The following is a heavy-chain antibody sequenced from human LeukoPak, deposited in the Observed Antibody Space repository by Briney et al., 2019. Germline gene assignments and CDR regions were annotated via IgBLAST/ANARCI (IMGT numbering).Heavy chain of an antibody. Sequence: SETLSLTCTVSGGSISSSSYYWGWIRQPPGKGLEWIGSIYYSGSTYYNPSLKSRATISVDTSKNQFSLKLSSVTAADTAVYYCAGVVITLSGGWFDPWGQGTLVTVSS. CDR2: IYYSGST. CDR3: AGVVITLSGGWFDP. D-gene: IGHD3-3*01. V-gene: IGHV4-39*01. J-gene: IGHJ5*02. CDR1: GGSISSSSYY.